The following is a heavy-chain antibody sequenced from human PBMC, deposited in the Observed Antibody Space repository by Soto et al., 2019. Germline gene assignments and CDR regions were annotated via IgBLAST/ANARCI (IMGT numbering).Heavy chain of an antibody. CDR2: INSDGSTT. J-gene: IGHJ4*02. V-gene: IGHV3-74*01. CDR1: GCTFSTYW. CDR3: ARVGQGRYYFDY. Sequence: GGSLRLSCTCSGCTFSTYWMHWVRQVPGKGLVWVSRINSDGSTTSYADSVKGRFTISRDNAKDTLYLQMNSLRAEDTAVYYCARVGQGRYYFDYWGQGTLVTVSS.